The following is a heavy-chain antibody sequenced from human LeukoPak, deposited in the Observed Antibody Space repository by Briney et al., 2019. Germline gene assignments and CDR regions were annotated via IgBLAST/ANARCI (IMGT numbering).Heavy chain of an antibody. Sequence: GGSLRLSCAASGFTFSSYWMHWVRQAPGKGLEWVANTKQDGSEKYYVDSVKGRFSISRDNAKNSLYLQMNSLRDEDTAVYYCARKPGNDYGMDVWGQGTTVTVSS. D-gene: IGHD3-10*01. V-gene: IGHV3-7*01. CDR1: GFTFSSYW. J-gene: IGHJ6*02. CDR3: ARKPGNDYGMDV. CDR2: TKQDGSEK.